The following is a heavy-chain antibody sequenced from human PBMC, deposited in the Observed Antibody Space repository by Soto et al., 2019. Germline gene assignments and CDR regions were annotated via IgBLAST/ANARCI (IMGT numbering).Heavy chain of an antibody. D-gene: IGHD5-18*01. CDR2: TTAILGTR. CDR1: GDTLSHYG. J-gene: IGHJ4*02. V-gene: IGHV1-69*01. Sequence: QVQLVQSGAEVKKPGSSVKVSCKASGDTLSHYGVSWVRQVPGKGLEWMGGTTAILGTRDYAQQFQGRMTITSDEATTTCYNELNSLTSDDTAVYYCAAGDSSDTGDHWGQGTLVTVSS. CDR3: AAGDSSDTGDH.